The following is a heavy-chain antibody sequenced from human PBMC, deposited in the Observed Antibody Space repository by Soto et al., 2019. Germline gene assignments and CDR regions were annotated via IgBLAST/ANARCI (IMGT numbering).Heavy chain of an antibody. CDR2: IYYSGST. V-gene: IGHV4-59*01. CDR1: GGSISSYY. D-gene: IGHD5-12*01. CDR3: ARYQRGYSGYDYYYYYYMDV. J-gene: IGHJ6*03. Sequence: TSETLSLTCTVSGGSISSYYWSWIRQPPGKGLEWIGYIYYSGSTNYNPSLKSRVTISVDTSKNQFSLKLSSVTAADTAVYYCARYQRGYSGYDYYYYYYMDVWGKGTTVTVSS.